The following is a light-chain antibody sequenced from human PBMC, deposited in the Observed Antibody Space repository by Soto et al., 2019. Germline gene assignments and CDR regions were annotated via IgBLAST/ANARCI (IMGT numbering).Light chain of an antibody. J-gene: IGKJ2*01. CDR2: GAS. CDR1: QRVTSVH. V-gene: IGKV3-20*01. Sequence: EMVLTQSPGTLSLSPGKRATLSCRASQRVTSVHLAWYQQRPGQAPRLLIYGASNRATGVTEGFTGSASGTDFNLTISRLGPEDSATYYCQYYGASPLYTFGRGTKLEIE. CDR3: QYYGASPLYT.